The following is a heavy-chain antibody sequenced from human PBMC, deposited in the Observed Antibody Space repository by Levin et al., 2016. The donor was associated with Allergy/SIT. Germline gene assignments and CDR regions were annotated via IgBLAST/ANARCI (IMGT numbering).Heavy chain of an antibody. J-gene: IGHJ4*02. V-gene: IGHV3-30*18. CDR1: GLTFSNYA. Sequence: GESLKISCAASGLTFSNYAMHWVRQAPGKGLEWVAVVSSTGSTKYYSDSVKGRFTISRDNSKSTLYLQMNSLRAEDTAVYYCANSQVTSWFTPFDYWGPGTLVTVSS. CDR3: ANSQVTSWFTPFDY. CDR2: VSSTGSTK. D-gene: IGHD2-2*01.